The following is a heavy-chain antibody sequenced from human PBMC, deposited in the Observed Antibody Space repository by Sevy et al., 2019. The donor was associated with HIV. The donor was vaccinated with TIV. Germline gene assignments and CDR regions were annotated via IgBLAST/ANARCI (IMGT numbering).Heavy chain of an antibody. Sequence: GGSLRLSCTASGFTFGDYNINWLRQAPGKGLEWVGFIRTKTYGGTTEYAESVKGRFTISIDDSKNIAYLKMNSLKTEDTAVYYCSRAITHITLNRVVTPYYFDYWGQGTLVTVSS. D-gene: IGHD2-15*01. J-gene: IGHJ4*02. CDR3: SRAITHITLNRVVTPYYFDY. V-gene: IGHV3-49*03. CDR1: GFTFGDYN. CDR2: IRTKTYGGTT.